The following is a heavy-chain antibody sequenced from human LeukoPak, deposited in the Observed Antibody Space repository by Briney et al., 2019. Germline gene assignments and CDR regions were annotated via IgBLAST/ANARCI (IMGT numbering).Heavy chain of an antibody. D-gene: IGHD5-24*01. Sequence: GGSLRLSCAASGFTFNSYGMNWVRQAPGKGLEWVSYIKYDSSTIYYGDSVKGRFTISRDNVKNSLYLQVSSLRAEDTAVYYCVRDGREGFDIWGHGTLVIVSS. CDR3: VRDGREGFDI. V-gene: IGHV3-48*04. CDR2: IKYDSSTI. J-gene: IGHJ3*02. CDR1: GFTFNSYG.